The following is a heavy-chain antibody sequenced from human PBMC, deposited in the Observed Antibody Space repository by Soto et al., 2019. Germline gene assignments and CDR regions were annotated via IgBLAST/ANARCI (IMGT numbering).Heavy chain of an antibody. V-gene: IGHV3-30*18. Sequence: QVQLVESGGGVVQPGGSLRLSCAASGFTFSSYGMHWVRQAPGKGLEWVAVISYDGSNKYYADSVKGRFTISRDNSKNTMYLQMNSMGAEYTAVYYCAKGGYRDYDRPFDYWGQGTLVTVSS. CDR2: ISYDGSNK. CDR1: GFTFSSYG. D-gene: IGHD4-17*01. J-gene: IGHJ4*02. CDR3: AKGGYRDYDRPFDY.